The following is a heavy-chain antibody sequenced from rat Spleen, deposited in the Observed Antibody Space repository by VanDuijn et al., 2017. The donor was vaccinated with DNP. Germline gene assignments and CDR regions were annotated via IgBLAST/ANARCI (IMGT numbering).Heavy chain of an antibody. V-gene: IGHV5-58*01. J-gene: IGHJ4*01. CDR3: AKDWDGGYAMDA. CDR2: INTDGGNT. CDR1: GFTFSSYW. D-gene: IGHD1-11*01. Sequence: EVQLVESGGDLVQPGRSLKISCVASGFTFSSYWMYWIRQAPGKGLEWVASINTDGGNTYYPDSVRGRFTISRDNAKNTVYLQMSSLKSEDSATYYCAKDWDGGYAMDAWGQGTSVTVSS.